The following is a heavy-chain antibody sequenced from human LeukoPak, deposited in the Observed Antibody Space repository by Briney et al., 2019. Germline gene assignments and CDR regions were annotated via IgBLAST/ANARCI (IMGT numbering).Heavy chain of an antibody. CDR2: IDWDDDK. J-gene: IGHJ3*02. V-gene: IGHV2-70*01. CDR3: ARIAGAAANAFDI. Sequence: SWIRQAPGKALEWLALIDWDDDKYYSTSLKTRLTISKDTSKNQVVLTMTNMDPVDTATYYCARIAGAAANAFDIWGQGTMVTVSS. D-gene: IGHD6-13*01.